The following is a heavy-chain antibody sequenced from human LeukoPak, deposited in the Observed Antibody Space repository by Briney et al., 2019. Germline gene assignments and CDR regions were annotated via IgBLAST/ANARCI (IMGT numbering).Heavy chain of an antibody. Sequence: GGSLRLSCAASGFTFSSYAMHWVRQAPGKGLEWVAVISYDGSNKYYADSVKGRFTISRDNSKNTLYLQMNSLRAEDTAVYYCARDQVGVVAATNYYYYYMDVWGKGTTVTVSS. CDR1: GFTFSSYA. J-gene: IGHJ6*03. D-gene: IGHD2-15*01. V-gene: IGHV3-30*04. CDR2: ISYDGSNK. CDR3: ARDQVGVVAATNYYYYYMDV.